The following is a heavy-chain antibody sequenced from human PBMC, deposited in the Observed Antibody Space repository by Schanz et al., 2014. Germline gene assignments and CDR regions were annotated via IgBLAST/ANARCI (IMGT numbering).Heavy chain of an antibody. CDR2: IKLDGSEK. V-gene: IGHV3-7*01. D-gene: IGHD1-26*01. Sequence: EGQLLESGGCLVQPGGSLRLSCAASGFTFSSYGMSWVCQAPGKGLEWVANIKLDGSEKYYVDSVKGRFTISRDNAKNTMYLQMNSLRAEDTAVYYCVKDLQRELLRDDHYYGMDVWGQGTTVTVSS. CDR3: VKDLQRELLRDDHYYGMDV. J-gene: IGHJ6*02. CDR1: GFTFSSYG.